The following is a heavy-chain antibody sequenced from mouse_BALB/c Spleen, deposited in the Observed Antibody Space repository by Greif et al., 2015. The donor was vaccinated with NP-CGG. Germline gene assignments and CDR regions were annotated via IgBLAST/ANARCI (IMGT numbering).Heavy chain of an antibody. D-gene: IGHD4-1*01. CDR3: ARRRDWDVGFAY. CDR1: GDSITSGY. CDR2: ISYSGST. Sequence: EVQLQQSGPSLVKPSQTLSLTCSVTGDSITSGYWNWIRKFPGNKLEYMGYISYSGSTYYNPSLKSRISITRDTSKNQYYLQLNSVTTEDTATYYCARRRDWDVGFAYWGQGTLVTVSA. J-gene: IGHJ3*01. V-gene: IGHV3-8*02.